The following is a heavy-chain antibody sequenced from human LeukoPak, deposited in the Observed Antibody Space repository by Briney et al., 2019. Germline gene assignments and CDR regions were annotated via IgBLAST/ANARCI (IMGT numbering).Heavy chain of an antibody. CDR1: GGSISSGGYS. D-gene: IGHD3-22*01. Sequence: SQTLSLTCAVSGGSISSGGYSWSWIRQPPGEGLQWIGSIYYSGNTYYNSSLKSRVTISVDTSTSQFSLRLSSVTAADTAVYYCARARDDSSGYYPSIYFDYWGQGTLVTVSS. CDR2: IYYSGNT. CDR3: ARARDDSSGYYPSIYFDY. J-gene: IGHJ4*02. V-gene: IGHV4-30-2*03.